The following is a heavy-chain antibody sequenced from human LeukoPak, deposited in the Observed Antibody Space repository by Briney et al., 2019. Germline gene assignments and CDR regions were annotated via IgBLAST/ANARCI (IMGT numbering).Heavy chain of an antibody. CDR1: GYTFTGYY. CDR2: INPSGGST. J-gene: IGHJ4*02. CDR3: ARDRSQGEQWLPAFDY. Sequence: ASVKVSCKASGYTFTGYYMHWVRQAPGQGLEWMGVINPSGGSTSYAQKFQGRVTMTRDTSTSTVYMELSSLRSEDTAVYYCARDRSQGEQWLPAFDYWGQGTLVTVSS. V-gene: IGHV1-46*01. D-gene: IGHD6-19*01.